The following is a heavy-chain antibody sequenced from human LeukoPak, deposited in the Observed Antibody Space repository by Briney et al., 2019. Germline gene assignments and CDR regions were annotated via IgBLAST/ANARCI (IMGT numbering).Heavy chain of an antibody. V-gene: IGHV3-23*01. Sequence: PGGSLRLSCAASGFTFSTFAMSWVRQAPGKGLEWVSAISDSDGSTYYANSVKGRFTISRDNSRNILYLQMNSLRAEDTAVYYCAKCPGQSAWANNENWGQGTLVTVSS. D-gene: IGHD2-8*01. J-gene: IGHJ4*02. CDR2: ISDSDGST. CDR1: GFTFSTFA. CDR3: AKCPGQSAWANNEN.